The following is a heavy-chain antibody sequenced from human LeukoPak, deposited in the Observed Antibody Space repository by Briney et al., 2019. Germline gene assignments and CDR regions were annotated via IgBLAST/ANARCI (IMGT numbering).Heavy chain of an antibody. Sequence: ASVKVSCKASGYTFTSYYMHWVRQAPGQGLEWMGIINPSGGSTSYAQKFQGRVTMTRDTSTSTAYMELSSLRSEDTAVYYCATKYYYDSSGYPKAYYYGMDVWGQGTTVTVSS. J-gene: IGHJ6*02. D-gene: IGHD3-22*01. CDR2: INPSGGST. V-gene: IGHV1-46*01. CDR1: GYTFTSYY. CDR3: ATKYYYDSSGYPKAYYYGMDV.